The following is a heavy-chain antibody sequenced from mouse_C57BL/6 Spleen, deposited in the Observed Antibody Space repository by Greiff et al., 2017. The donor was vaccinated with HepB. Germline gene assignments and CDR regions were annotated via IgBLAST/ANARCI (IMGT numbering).Heavy chain of an antibody. CDR1: GYSITSGYY. Sequence: VQLKQSGPGLVKPSQSLSLTCSVTGYSITSGYYWNWIRQFPGNKLEWMGYISYDGSNNYNPSLKNRISITRDTSKNQFFLKLNSVTTEDTATYYCARAGNYYGSSYGAMDYWGQGTSVTVSS. J-gene: IGHJ4*01. CDR3: ARAGNYYGSSYGAMDY. D-gene: IGHD1-1*01. CDR2: ISYDGSN. V-gene: IGHV3-6*01.